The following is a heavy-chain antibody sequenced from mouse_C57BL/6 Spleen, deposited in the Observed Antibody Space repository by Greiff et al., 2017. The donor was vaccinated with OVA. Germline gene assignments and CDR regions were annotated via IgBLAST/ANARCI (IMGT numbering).Heavy chain of an antibody. CDR2: IDPETGGT. CDR1: GYTFTDYE. Sequence: VQLQESGAELVRPGASVTLSCKASGYTFTDYEMHWVKQTPVHGLEWIGAIDPETGGTAYNQKFKGKAILTADKSSSTAYMELRSLTSEDSAVYYCTRGGLRNFDVWGTGTTVTVSS. J-gene: IGHJ1*03. CDR3: TRGGLRNFDV. D-gene: IGHD2-4*01. V-gene: IGHV1-15*01.